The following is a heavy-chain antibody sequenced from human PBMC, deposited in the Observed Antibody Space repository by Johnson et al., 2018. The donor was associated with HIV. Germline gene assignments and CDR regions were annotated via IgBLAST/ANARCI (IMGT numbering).Heavy chain of an antibody. D-gene: IGHD2-8*01. V-gene: IGHV3-30-3*01. Sequence: QVQLVESGGAVVQPGRSLRLSCTASGFTFSSYALHWVRQAPGKGLEWVAVLSYDGSNKFYADSVKGRFTISRDNAKKSLYLQMNSLRAEDTAVYYCATRDPTYRPGVFDIWGQGTMVTVSS. CDR2: LSYDGSNK. J-gene: IGHJ3*02. CDR3: ATRDPTYRPGVFDI. CDR1: GFTFSSYA.